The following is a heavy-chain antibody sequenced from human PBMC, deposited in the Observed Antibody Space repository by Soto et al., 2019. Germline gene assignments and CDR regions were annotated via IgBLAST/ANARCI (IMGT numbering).Heavy chain of an antibody. CDR3: ARVPPEVRGYYFDY. Sequence: QVQLQESGPGLVKPSQTLSLTCTVSGGSISSCGYYWSWIRQHPGKGLEWIGYIYYSGSTYYNPSLKSRVTISVDTSKNQFSLKLSSVTAADTAVYYCARVPPEVRGYYFDYWGQGTLVTVSS. V-gene: IGHV4-31*03. CDR2: IYYSGST. CDR1: GGSISSCGYY. J-gene: IGHJ4*02. D-gene: IGHD3-10*01.